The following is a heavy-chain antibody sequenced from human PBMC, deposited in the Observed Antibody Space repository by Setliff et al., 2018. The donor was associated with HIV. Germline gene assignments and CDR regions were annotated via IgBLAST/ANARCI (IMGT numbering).Heavy chain of an antibody. Sequence: GASVKVSCKTSGYTFISYGISWVRQAPGQGLEWMGWISGYNANTNYALELQGRLTMTADTSTRTAYMELWSLRSDDTAVYYCARVWNIILRGGSYYYMDVWGTGTTVTVSS. J-gene: IGHJ6*03. CDR2: ISGYNANT. D-gene: IGHD3-3*01. V-gene: IGHV1-18*01. CDR3: ARVWNIILRGGSYYYMDV. CDR1: GYTFISYG.